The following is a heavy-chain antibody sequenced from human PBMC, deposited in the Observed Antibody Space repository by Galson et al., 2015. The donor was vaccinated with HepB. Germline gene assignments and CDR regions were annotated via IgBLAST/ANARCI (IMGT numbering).Heavy chain of an antibody. CDR2: INPDNANT. CDR1: GYTFTSYA. V-gene: IGHV1-3*01. D-gene: IGHD3/OR15-3a*01. Sequence: SCKASGYTFTSYAIHWVRQAPGQRLEWIGCINPDNANTKYSQSFQGRVTFTGDTSARTAYMELTSLRSEDTAVYYCARDRSQGLDYWGQGTLVTVSS. J-gene: IGHJ4*02. CDR3: ARDRSQGLDY.